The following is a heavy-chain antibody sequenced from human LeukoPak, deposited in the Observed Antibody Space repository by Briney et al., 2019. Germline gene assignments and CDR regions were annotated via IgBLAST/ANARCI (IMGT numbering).Heavy chain of an antibody. J-gene: IGHJ4*02. Sequence: ASVKVSCKASGYTFTRYGISWVRQAPGQGLEWMGWISTYNGDTNYAQKLQGRVTMTTDTSTNTAYMELRSLRSDDTAVYYCAREGLGELTLDYWGQGTLVTVSS. D-gene: IGHD3-16*01. CDR1: GYTFTRYG. CDR3: AREGLGELTLDY. V-gene: IGHV1-18*01. CDR2: ISTYNGDT.